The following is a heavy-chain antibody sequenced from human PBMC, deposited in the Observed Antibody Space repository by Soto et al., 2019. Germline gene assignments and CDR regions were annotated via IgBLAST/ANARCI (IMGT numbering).Heavy chain of an antibody. Sequence: SETLSLTCTVSGGSISSGGYYWSWIRQHPGKGLEWIGYIYYSGSTYYNPSLKSRVTISVDTSKNQFSLKLSSVTAADTAVYYCARDRYYGGNSGNWFVPWGQGTLVTVSS. D-gene: IGHD4-17*01. CDR1: GGSISSGGYY. V-gene: IGHV4-31*03. CDR3: ARDRYYGGNSGNWFVP. J-gene: IGHJ5*02. CDR2: IYYSGST.